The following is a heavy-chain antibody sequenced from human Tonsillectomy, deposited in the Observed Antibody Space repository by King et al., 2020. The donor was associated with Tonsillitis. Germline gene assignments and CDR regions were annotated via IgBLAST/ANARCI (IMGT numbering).Heavy chain of an antibody. CDR3: PTDCSNTNCYGWAWFDT. CDR2: IKSKSDGETT. D-gene: IGHD2-2*01. V-gene: IGHV3-15*01. CDR1: GFTFNYAW. J-gene: IGHJ5*02. Sequence: VQLVESGGGLVKPGGSVRLSCAASGFTFNYAWMSWVRQAPGKGLEWVGHIKSKSDGETTDYAAPVKGRFTISRDDSKKTLYLQMNSVKTEDTAVYYCPTDCSNTNCYGWAWFDTWGQGALVTVSS.